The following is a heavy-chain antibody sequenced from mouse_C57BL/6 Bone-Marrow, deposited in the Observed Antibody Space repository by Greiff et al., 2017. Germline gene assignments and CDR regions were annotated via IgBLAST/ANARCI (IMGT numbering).Heavy chain of an antibody. CDR1: GFSLTSYG. D-gene: IGHD2-5*01. CDR2: IWSGGST. V-gene: IGHV2-2*01. J-gene: IGHJ3*01. CDR3: ARKSGYYSNYSFAY. Sequence: VQLQQSGPGLVQPSQSLSITCTVSGFSLTSYGVHWVRQSPGKGLEWLGVIWSGGSTDYNAAFISSLSISKDNSKSQVFFKMNSLQAADTAIYYCARKSGYYSNYSFAYWGQGTLVTVSA.